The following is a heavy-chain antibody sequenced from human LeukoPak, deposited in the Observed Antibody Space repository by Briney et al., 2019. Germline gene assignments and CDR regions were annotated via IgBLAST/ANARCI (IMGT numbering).Heavy chain of an antibody. D-gene: IGHD3-10*01. CDR1: GFTFSTYA. CDR2: IQDDGSNK. CDR3: AKGDYYGSGSLDY. J-gene: IGHJ4*02. V-gene: IGHV3-30*02. Sequence: PGGSLRLSCAASGFTFSTYAMHWVRQAPGKGLEWVAFIQDDGSNKYYADSVKGRFTISRDNSKNTLYLQMNSLRAEDTAVYYCAKGDYYGSGSLDYWGQGTLVTVSS.